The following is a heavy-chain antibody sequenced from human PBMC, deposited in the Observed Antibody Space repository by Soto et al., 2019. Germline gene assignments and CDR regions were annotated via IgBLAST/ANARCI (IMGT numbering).Heavy chain of an antibody. V-gene: IGHV3-73*01. J-gene: IGHJ6*02. CDR2: IRSKANSYAT. CDR3: TRHTLYSGSNWGYYYYGMDV. Sequence: GGSLRLSCAASGFTFSGSAMHWVRQASGKGLEWVGRIRSKANSYATAYAASVKGRFTISRDDSKNTAYLQMNSLKTEDTAVYYCTRHTLYSGSNWGYYYYGMDVWGQGTTVTVSS. D-gene: IGHD1-26*01. CDR1: GFTFSGSA.